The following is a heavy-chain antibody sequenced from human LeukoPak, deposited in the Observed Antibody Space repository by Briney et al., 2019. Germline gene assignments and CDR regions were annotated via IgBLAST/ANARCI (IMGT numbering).Heavy chain of an antibody. D-gene: IGHD1-1*01. V-gene: IGHV1-18*01. CDR3: ARGFNWNPFDP. J-gene: IGHJ5*02. Sequence: GESLKISCKASGYTFSSYGISWVRQAPGQGLEWMGWISAYNGNTNYAQKLQGRVTMTTDTSTSTAYMELRSLTSDDTAVYYCARGFNWNPFDPWGQGTLVTVSS. CDR2: ISAYNGNT. CDR1: GYTFSSYG.